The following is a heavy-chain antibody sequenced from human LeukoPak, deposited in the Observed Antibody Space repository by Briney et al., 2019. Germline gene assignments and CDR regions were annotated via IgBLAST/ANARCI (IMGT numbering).Heavy chain of an antibody. CDR1: GFTFSNYA. D-gene: IGHD3-22*01. V-gene: IGHV3-23*01. CDR2: ISVSGGST. J-gene: IGHJ4*02. CDR3: AKGNYYFDSSGYFHFDY. Sequence: GGYLRLSCAASGFTFSNYAMSWVRQAPGKGLEWVSTISVSGGSTYYADSVKGRFTISRDNSKNTLYLQMNSLRAEDTAVYYCAKGNYYFDSSGYFHFDYWGQGTLVTVSS.